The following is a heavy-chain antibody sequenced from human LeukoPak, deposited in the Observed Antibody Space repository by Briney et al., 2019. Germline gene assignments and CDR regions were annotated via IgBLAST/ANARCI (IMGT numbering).Heavy chain of an antibody. CDR3: ARGPGGMDV. CDR1: GGPISRGGYS. V-gene: IGHV4-30-2*01. Sequence: PSQTLSLTCAVSGGPISRGGYSGSWIRQPPGKGLEWNGYIYHRGSPYYNPSLKSRDTISVDRSKKQFSLKLGSVTAADTAVYYCARGPGGMDVWGKGTTVTVSS. CDR2: IYHRGSP. J-gene: IGHJ6*04.